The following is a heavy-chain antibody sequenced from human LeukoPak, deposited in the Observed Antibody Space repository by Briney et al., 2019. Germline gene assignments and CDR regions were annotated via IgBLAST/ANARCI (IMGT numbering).Heavy chain of an antibody. V-gene: IGHV2-5*02. CDR1: GFSLSPSGVG. Sequence: SGPTLVKPTQTRTLTCTFSGFSLSPSGVGVGWIRQPPGKALEWLALIYWDDDKRYSPSLKSRLTITKDTSKNQVVLTMTNMDPVDTATYYCAHRGYYDSSGYYFDYWGQGTLVTVSS. J-gene: IGHJ4*02. D-gene: IGHD3-22*01. CDR3: AHRGYYDSSGYYFDY. CDR2: IYWDDDK.